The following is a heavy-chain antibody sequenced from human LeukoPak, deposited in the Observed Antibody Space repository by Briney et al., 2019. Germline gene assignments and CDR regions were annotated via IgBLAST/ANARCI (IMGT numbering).Heavy chain of an antibody. V-gene: IGHV4-34*01. Sequence: PSEALSLTCAVYGGSFSGYYWSWIRQPPGKGLEWIGEINHSGSTNYNPSLKSRVTISVDTSKNQFSLKLSSVTAADTAVYYCARGLSVTNYYYYYMDVWGKGTTVTVSS. CDR3: ARGLSVTNYYYYYMDV. CDR2: INHSGST. CDR1: GGSFSGYY. J-gene: IGHJ6*03. D-gene: IGHD2-21*02.